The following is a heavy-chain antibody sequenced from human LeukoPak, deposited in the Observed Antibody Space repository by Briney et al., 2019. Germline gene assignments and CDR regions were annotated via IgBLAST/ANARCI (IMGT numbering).Heavy chain of an antibody. CDR2: ISSSSSYI. CDR1: GFTFSSYS. CDR3: ARGERYSGYDSLGDY. D-gene: IGHD5-12*01. V-gene: IGHV3-21*01. Sequence: GGSLRLSCAASGFTFSSYSMNWVRQAPGKGLEWVSSISSSSSYIYYADSLKGRFTISRDNAKNSLYLQVNSLRAEDTAVYYCARGERYSGYDSLGDYWGQGTLVTVSS. J-gene: IGHJ4*02.